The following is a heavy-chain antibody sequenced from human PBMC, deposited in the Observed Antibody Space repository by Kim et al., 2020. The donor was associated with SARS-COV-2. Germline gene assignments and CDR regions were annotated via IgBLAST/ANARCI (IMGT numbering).Heavy chain of an antibody. J-gene: IGHJ6*02. CDR3: AGGDYGDYGGVDV. V-gene: IGHV4-30-2*04. D-gene: IGHD4-17*01. Sequence: YNPSLKSRVTLSVDPAKNQFSLKLGSVTAADAALYYCAGGDYGDYGGVDVWGPGTTVTVSS.